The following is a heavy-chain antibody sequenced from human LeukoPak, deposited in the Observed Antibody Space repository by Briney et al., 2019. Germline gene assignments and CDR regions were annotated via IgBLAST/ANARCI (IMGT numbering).Heavy chain of an antibody. CDR2: ISGSGGST. Sequence: PGGSLRLSCAASGFTFSSYAMSWVRQAPGKGLEWVSGISGSGGSTSYADSVKGRFTSSRDNFKNTLYLQINSLRAEDTAVYYCAKEGNGWYNGNYYYGMDVWGQGTTVTVSS. CDR1: GFTFSSYA. V-gene: IGHV3-23*01. J-gene: IGHJ6*02. D-gene: IGHD6-19*01. CDR3: AKEGNGWYNGNYYYGMDV.